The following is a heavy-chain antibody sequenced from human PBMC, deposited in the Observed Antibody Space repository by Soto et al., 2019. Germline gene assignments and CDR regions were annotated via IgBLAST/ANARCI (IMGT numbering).Heavy chain of an antibody. CDR1: GFTFSSYA. J-gene: IGHJ5*02. CDR3: AKEGGSWTYNYFDP. CDR2: ISGSGDTS. Sequence: PGGSLRLSCAASGFTFSSYAMSWVRQAPGTSLEWVSAISGSGDTSAYADSVRGRSAISRDNSRNTLYLQMNSLRAEDTAVYFCAKEGGSWTYNYFDPWGQGTLVTVS. V-gene: IGHV3-23*01. D-gene: IGHD1-1*01.